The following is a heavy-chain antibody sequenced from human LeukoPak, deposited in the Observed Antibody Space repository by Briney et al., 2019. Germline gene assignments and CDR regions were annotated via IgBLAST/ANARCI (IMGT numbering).Heavy chain of an antibody. CDR1: GFSFSKYS. J-gene: IGHJ4*02. CDR3: ARGSSSWYYFDY. Sequence: GGSLRLSCVASGFSFSKYSMNWVRQAPGKGLEWVSSMSISTSTFIYYADSVKGRFTISRDNAKNSLYLQMNSLRAEDTAVYYCARGSSSWYYFDYWGQGTLVTVSS. V-gene: IGHV3-21*01. D-gene: IGHD6-13*01. CDR2: MSISTSTFI.